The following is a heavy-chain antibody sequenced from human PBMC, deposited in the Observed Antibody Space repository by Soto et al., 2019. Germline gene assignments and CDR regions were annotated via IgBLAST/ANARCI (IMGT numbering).Heavy chain of an antibody. D-gene: IGHD3-16*02. J-gene: IGHJ3*01. CDR3: AKDRGIIVKAGDAFDV. V-gene: IGHV3-23*01. CDR2: ISDSGDRT. Sequence: EVQLMESGGGLVQPGGSLRLSCAGSGFTLSMSAVSWDRQAPGKGLEWVSYISDSGDRTYYADSVKGRFTISRDRSKNTVSLQMNTLRTADTALYYCAKDRGIIVKAGDAFDVWGQGTMVTVSS. CDR1: GFTLSMSA.